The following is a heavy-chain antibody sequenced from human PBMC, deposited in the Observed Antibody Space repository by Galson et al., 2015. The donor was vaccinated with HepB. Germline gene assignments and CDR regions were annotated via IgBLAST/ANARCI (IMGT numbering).Heavy chain of an antibody. CDR3: ARGYDRFDY. J-gene: IGHJ4*02. Sequence: SLRLSCAASGFTFSSYWTSWVRQAPGKGLEWVANIKQDGSEKYYVDSVKGRFSISRDNAKKSLYLQMNSPRADDTAVYYCARGYDRFDYWGQGTLITVSS. CDR2: IKQDGSEK. V-gene: IGHV3-7*04. D-gene: IGHD2-15*01. CDR1: GFTFSSYW.